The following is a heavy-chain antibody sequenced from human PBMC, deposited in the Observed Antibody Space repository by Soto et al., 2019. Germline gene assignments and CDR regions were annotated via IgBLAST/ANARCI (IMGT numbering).Heavy chain of an antibody. Sequence: ASVKVSCKASGYTFTSYYMHWVRQAPGQGLEWMGIINPSGGSTSYAQKFQGRVTMTRDTSTSTVYMELSSLRSEDTAVYYCASGGSSSPREQFESDYWGQGTPVTVTS. V-gene: IGHV1-46*01. CDR1: GYTFTSYY. CDR2: INPSGGST. CDR3: ASGGSSSPREQFESDY. J-gene: IGHJ4*02. D-gene: IGHD6-6*01.